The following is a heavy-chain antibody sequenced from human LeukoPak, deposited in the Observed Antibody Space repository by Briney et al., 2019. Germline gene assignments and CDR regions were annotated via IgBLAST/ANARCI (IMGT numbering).Heavy chain of an antibody. CDR2: IYRGGST. V-gene: IGHV3-66*01. D-gene: IGHD6-6*01. J-gene: IGHJ6*04. CDR1: GFTGSDTY. CDR3: ARDRRVNYYYGMDV. Sequence: GGSLRLSGAASGFTGSDTYVSWVRQAPAKGLEWVSVIYRGGSTYYADSVKGRFTISRDNSKNTLYLQMNSLRADDTAVYYCARDRRVNYYYGMDVWGKGTTVTVSS.